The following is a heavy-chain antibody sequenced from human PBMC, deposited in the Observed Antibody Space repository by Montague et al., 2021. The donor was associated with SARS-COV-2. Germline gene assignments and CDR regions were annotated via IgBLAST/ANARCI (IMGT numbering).Heavy chain of an antibody. J-gene: IGHJ4*02. D-gene: IGHD5-18*01. V-gene: IGHV4-34*01. CDR2: INHSGST. CDR3: ARGGGYSYGALDY. CDR1: GGSFSAYY. Sequence: SKTLSLTCAVYGGSFSAYYWSWIRQPPGKGLEWIGGINHSGSTNYNPSLKSRVTISVDTSKNQFSLRLNSVTAADTAVYYCARGGGYSYGALDYWGQGTLVTVSS.